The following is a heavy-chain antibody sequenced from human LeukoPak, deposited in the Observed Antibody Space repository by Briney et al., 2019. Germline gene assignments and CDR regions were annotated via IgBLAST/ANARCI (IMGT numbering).Heavy chain of an antibody. J-gene: IGHJ2*01. CDR3: ARLDTAMVYWYFDL. Sequence: RASVKVSCKASGYTFSSYGISWVRQAPGQGLAWMGWISAYNDNTNYAQKFQGRVTMITDASTSTGYMELRSLRSDDTAVYYCARLDTAMVYWYFDLWGRGTLVTVSS. D-gene: IGHD5-18*01. CDR1: GYTFSSYG. CDR2: ISAYNDNT. V-gene: IGHV1-18*01.